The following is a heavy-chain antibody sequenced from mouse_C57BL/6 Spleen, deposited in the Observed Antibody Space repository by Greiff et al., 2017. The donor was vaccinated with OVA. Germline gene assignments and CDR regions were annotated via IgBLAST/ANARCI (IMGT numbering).Heavy chain of an antibody. CDR2: ISYSGST. Sequence: EVQLQQSGPGLAKPSQTLSLTCSVTGYSITSDYWNWIRKFPGNKLEYMGYISYSGSTYYTPSLKSRISITRDTSTIQSYLQLNSVTTEYTATYYCARGLYSHGFDYWGQGTPLTVSS. V-gene: IGHV3-8*01. D-gene: IGHD2-12*01. J-gene: IGHJ2*01. CDR3: ARGLYSHGFDY. CDR1: GYSITSDY.